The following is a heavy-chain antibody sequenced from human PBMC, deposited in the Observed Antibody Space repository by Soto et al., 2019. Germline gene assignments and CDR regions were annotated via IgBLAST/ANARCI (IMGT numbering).Heavy chain of an antibody. Sequence: GGSLRLSCAASGFTFSSYSMNWGRQAPGKGLEWVSSISSSSSYIYYADSVKGRFTISRANAKNSLYLQMNSLRAEDTAVYYCAVWATVTTFGYWGQGTMVTVSS. D-gene: IGHD4-17*01. CDR3: AVWATVTTFGY. J-gene: IGHJ4*02. V-gene: IGHV3-21*01. CDR1: GFTFSSYS. CDR2: ISSSSSYI.